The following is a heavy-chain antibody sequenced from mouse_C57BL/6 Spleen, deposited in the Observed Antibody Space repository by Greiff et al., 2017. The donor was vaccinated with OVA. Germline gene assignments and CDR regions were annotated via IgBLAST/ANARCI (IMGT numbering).Heavy chain of an antibody. CDR3: VKGRGVDY. J-gene: IGHJ4*01. Sequence: QVQLKESGPELVKPGASVKISCKASGYSFTSYYIHWVKQRPGQGLEWIGWIYPGSGNTKYNEKFKGKATLTADTSSSTAYMQLSSLTSEDSAVYYCVKGRGVDYWGQGTSVTVSS. CDR2: IYPGSGNT. V-gene: IGHV1-66*01. CDR1: GYSFTSYY.